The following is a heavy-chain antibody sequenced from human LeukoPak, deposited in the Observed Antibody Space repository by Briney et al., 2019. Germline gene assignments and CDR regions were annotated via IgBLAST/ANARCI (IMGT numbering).Heavy chain of an antibody. V-gene: IGHV3-23*01. J-gene: IGHJ4*02. CDR2: ITGSGGRT. CDR3: ARDIYYYDSSGYYFPGGSDY. CDR1: GFTFSSYA. D-gene: IGHD3-22*01. Sequence: GGSLRLSCAASGFTFSSYAMNWVRQAPGKGLEWVSAITGSGGRTYYADSVKGRFTISRDNSKNTLYLQMNSLRAEDTAVYYCARDIYYYDSSGYYFPGGSDYWGQGTLVTVSS.